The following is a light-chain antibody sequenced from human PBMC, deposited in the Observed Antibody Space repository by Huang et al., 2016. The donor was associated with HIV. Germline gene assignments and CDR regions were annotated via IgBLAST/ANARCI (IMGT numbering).Light chain of an antibody. CDR3: QQYNTSPRT. J-gene: IGKJ1*01. CDR1: QGVFKN. V-gene: IGKV3-15*01. CDR2: GSS. Sequence: ENLMTQSPSTLSVSPGESATLPCRASQGVFKNLAWYQQKPGQAPKLLIYGSSTRAAGIPARLSGSGSGTDFTLTISSLQSEDFAVYYCQQYNTSPRTFGQGTKVEV.